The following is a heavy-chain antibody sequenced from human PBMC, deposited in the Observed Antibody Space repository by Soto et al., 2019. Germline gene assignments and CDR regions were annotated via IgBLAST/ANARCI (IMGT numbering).Heavy chain of an antibody. CDR1: GFTFSGSD. D-gene: IGHD1-1*01. Sequence: EVQLVESGGGLVQPGGSLRLSCAASGFTFSGSDMNWVRQTRGKGLEWVSGIGTGGDTYYADSVRGRFTISREDAKGSLYLQMNSLRVEDTAVYYYARETGLTTTSDAFNIWGQGTMVTVSS. CDR3: ARETGLTTTSDAFNI. CDR2: IGTGGDT. V-gene: IGHV3-13*01. J-gene: IGHJ3*02.